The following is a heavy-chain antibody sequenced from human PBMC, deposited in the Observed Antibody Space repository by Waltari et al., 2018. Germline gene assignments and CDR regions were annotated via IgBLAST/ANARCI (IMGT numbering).Heavy chain of an antibody. V-gene: IGHV4-38-2*02. CDR1: EYSISTDFY. CDR2: IFQSGNT. Sequence: QVQLQESGPGLVRPSETLSLTCTVSEYSISTDFYWGWIRQSPGKGLEWIGSIFQSGNTYYNPALRSRVTMSIDRSKNQFSLKLRSVTATDTAVYYCARDTRPNAIFGVIITNNWFDPWGQGILVTVSS. J-gene: IGHJ5*02. D-gene: IGHD3-3*01. CDR3: ARDTRPNAIFGVIITNNWFDP.